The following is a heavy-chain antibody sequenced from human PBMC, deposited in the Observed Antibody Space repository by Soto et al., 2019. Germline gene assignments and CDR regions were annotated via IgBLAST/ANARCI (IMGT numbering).Heavy chain of an antibody. V-gene: IGHV3-73*01. CDR3: TTVLADRFAVSFEP. D-gene: IGHD6-6*01. CDR1: GFTFSGSA. J-gene: IGHJ5*02. Sequence: GGSLRLSCAASGFTFSGSAMHWVRQASGKGLEWVGRIRSKANSYATAYAASVKGRFTISRDDSKNTAYLQMNSLKTEDTAVYYCTTVLADRFAVSFEPWGQGTLVTVSS. CDR2: IRSKANSYAT.